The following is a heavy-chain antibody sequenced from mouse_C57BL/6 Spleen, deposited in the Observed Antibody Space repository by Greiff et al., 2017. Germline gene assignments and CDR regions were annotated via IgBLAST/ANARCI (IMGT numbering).Heavy chain of an antibody. CDR3: ARTSNYYAMDY. CDR2: IYPGDGDT. Sequence: QVQLKESGAELVKPGASVKISCKASGYAFSSYWMNWVKQRPGKGLEGIGQIYPGDGDTNYNGKFKGKATLTADKSSSTAYMQLSSLTSEDSAVYFCARTSNYYAMDYWGQGTSVTVAS. CDR1: GYAFSSYW. J-gene: IGHJ4*01. D-gene: IGHD2-5*01. V-gene: IGHV1-80*01.